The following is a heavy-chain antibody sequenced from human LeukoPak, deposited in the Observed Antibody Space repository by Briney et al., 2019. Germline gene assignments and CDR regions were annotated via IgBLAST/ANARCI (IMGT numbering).Heavy chain of an antibody. CDR2: INPNSGGT. CDR1: GYTFRDYY. V-gene: IGHV1-2*02. CDR3: ARDGDDNGDYVLGWFDP. Sequence: APVKVSCKASGYTFRDYYMHWVRQAPGQGLEWMGWINPNSGGTMYAQKFQGRVAMTRDTSISTAYMELSRLTSDDTAVYYCARDGDDNGDYVLGWFDPWGQGTLVTVSS. J-gene: IGHJ5*02. D-gene: IGHD4-17*01.